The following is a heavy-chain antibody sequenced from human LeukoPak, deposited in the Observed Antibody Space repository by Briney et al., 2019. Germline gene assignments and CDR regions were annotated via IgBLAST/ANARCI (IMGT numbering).Heavy chain of an antibody. Sequence: PSESLTLTCAAYGGSFSGYYWSWIRQPPGKGLEWIGEINHSGSTNYNPSFESRVNISLTTSKNQFSLKLSSETAAETAVYYCARARGTAMGREYFDYWGQGTLVTVSS. CDR2: INHSGST. D-gene: IGHD5-18*01. J-gene: IGHJ4*02. CDR1: GGSFSGYY. CDR3: ARARGTAMGREYFDY. V-gene: IGHV4-34*01.